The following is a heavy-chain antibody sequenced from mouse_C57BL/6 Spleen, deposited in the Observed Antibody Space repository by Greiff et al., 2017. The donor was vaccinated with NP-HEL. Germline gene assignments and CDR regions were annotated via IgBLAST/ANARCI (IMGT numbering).Heavy chain of an antibody. CDR1: GYTFTDYN. CDR3: ARSKDGYYVGFAY. Sequence: VQLQQSGPELVKPGASVKIPCKASGYTFTDYNMDWVKQSHGKSLEWIGDINPNNGGTIYNQKFKGKATLTVDKSSSTAYMELRSLTSEDTAVYYCARSKDGYYVGFAYWGQGTLVTVSA. V-gene: IGHV1-18*01. CDR2: INPNNGGT. D-gene: IGHD2-3*01. J-gene: IGHJ3*01.